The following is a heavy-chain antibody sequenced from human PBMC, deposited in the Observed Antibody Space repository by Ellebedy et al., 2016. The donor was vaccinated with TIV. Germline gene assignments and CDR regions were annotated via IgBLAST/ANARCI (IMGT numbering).Heavy chain of an antibody. D-gene: IGHD1-26*01. Sequence: AASVKVSCKASGGTFSSYAISWVRQAPGQGLEWMGGIIPIFGTANYAQKFQGRVTITADESTSTAYMELSSLRSEDTAVYYCARGRDGSGPYKFDYWGQGTLVTVSS. J-gene: IGHJ4*02. V-gene: IGHV1-69*13. CDR2: IIPIFGTA. CDR3: ARGRDGSGPYKFDY. CDR1: GGTFSSYA.